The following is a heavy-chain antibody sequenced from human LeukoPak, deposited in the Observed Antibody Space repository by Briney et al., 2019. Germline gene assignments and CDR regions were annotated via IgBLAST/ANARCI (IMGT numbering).Heavy chain of an antibody. J-gene: IGHJ4*02. D-gene: IGHD3-9*01. Sequence: GGSLRLSCAASGFTFSNFAMSWVRQAPGKGLEWVSSISSSSSYIYYADSVKGRFTISRDNAKNSLYLQMNSLRAEDTAVYYCARVLRYFDWPDYWGQGTLVTVSS. CDR1: GFTFSNFA. CDR3: ARVLRYFDWPDY. CDR2: ISSSSSYI. V-gene: IGHV3-21*01.